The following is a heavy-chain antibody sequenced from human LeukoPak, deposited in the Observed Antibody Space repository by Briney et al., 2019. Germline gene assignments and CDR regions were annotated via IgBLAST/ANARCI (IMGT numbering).Heavy chain of an antibody. Sequence: GGSLRLSCAASGFTFSDYYMSWIRQAPGKGLEWVSYISSRDNTIYYADSVKGRFTISRDNAKNSLYLQMNSLRVEDTAVYYCARDKWVGATYYYYYYMDVWGKGTTVTVSS. V-gene: IGHV3-11*04. CDR3: ARDKWVGATYYYYYYMDV. CDR1: GFTFSDYY. D-gene: IGHD1-26*01. CDR2: ISSRDNTI. J-gene: IGHJ6*03.